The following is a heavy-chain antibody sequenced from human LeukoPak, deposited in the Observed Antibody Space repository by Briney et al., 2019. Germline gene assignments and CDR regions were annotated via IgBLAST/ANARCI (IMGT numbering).Heavy chain of an antibody. D-gene: IGHD3-22*01. V-gene: IGHV3-23*01. CDR2: ISGSGTST. CDR3: ASRNYYDSSGYYYYYFDY. CDR1: GFTFSNYA. J-gene: IGHJ4*02. Sequence: GGSLRLSCAASGFTFSNYAMSWVRQAPGKGLEWVSGISGSGTSTYYADSVKGRFTISRDNSKNTLYLQMNSLRAEDTAVYYCASRNYYDSSGYYYYYFDYWGQGTLVTVSS.